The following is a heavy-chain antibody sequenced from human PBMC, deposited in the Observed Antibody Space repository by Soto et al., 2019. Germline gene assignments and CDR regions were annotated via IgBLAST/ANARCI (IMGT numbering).Heavy chain of an antibody. CDR3: AKTQGPYYYDSSGYYYEYYYYGMDV. D-gene: IGHD3-22*01. CDR1: GYSFTSYW. V-gene: IGHV5-51*01. Sequence: PGESLKISCKGSGYSFTSYWTGWVRQMPGKGLEWMGIIYPGDSDTRYSPSFQGQVTISADKSISTAYLQWSSLKASDTAMCYCAKTQGPYYYDSSGYYYEYYYYGMDVWGQGTTVTVSS. CDR2: IYPGDSDT. J-gene: IGHJ6*02.